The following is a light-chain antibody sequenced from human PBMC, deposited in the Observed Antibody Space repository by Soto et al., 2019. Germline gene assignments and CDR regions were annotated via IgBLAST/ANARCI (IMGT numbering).Light chain of an antibody. CDR3: QQSYRLPLT. J-gene: IGKJ4*01. CDR1: QSISSY. V-gene: IGKV1-39*01. Sequence: DIQMTQSPSSLSASVGERVTITCRASQSISSYLNWYEQKPGKGPNLLIYAASTLQSGVPSRFRGSGSGTEFTLTIDSLQPEDFATYFCQQSYRLPLTFGGGTKVDI. CDR2: AAS.